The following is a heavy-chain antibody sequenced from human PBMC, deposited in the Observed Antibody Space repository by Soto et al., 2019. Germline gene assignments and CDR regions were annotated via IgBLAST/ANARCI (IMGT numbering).Heavy chain of an antibody. D-gene: IGHD1-26*01. CDR2: IYYSGST. CDR3: ARYSGSYYVPIDY. CDR1: GGSISSGGYY. J-gene: IGHJ4*02. Sequence: QVQLQESGPGLVKPSQTLSLTCTVSGGSISSGGYYWSWIRQHPGKGLEWIGYIYYSGSTYYNPSLKGRVTISVDTSKNQFSLKLSSVTAAETAVYYCARYSGSYYVPIDYWGQGTLVTVSS. V-gene: IGHV4-31*03.